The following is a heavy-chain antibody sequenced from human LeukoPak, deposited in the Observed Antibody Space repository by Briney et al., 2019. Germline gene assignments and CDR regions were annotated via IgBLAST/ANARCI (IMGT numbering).Heavy chain of an antibody. Sequence: SETLSLTCSVSDDSINSSRWYWDWIRQPPGKGLEWIGIISYSWTTSYNPSLKSRVTMSIDTSKQFSLKLSSVTAADTAVYFCARGTSTLHFDSWGQGALVTVSS. CDR3: ARGTSTLHFDS. D-gene: IGHD1-1*01. J-gene: IGHJ4*02. CDR2: ISYSWTT. CDR1: DDSINSSRWY. V-gene: IGHV4-39*07.